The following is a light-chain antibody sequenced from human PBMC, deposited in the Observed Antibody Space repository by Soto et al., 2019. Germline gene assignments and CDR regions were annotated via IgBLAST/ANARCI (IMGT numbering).Light chain of an antibody. J-gene: IGKJ1*01. CDR1: QSVGSSY. CDR2: GAS. CDR3: QQYINSPWT. Sequence: EVVLTQSPGTLSLSPGERATLSYGASQSVGSSYLAWYQQKPGQAPRLLIYGASTRATGIPDRFSGSGSGTEYTLTISRLEHEDFAVYYCQQYINSPWTFGQGTKVEI. V-gene: IGKV3-20*01.